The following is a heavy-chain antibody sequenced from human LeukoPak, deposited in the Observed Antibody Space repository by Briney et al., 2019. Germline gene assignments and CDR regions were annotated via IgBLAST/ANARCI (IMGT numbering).Heavy chain of an antibody. V-gene: IGHV4-38-2*02. CDR2: IYHSGST. Sequence: NPSETLSLTCTVSGYSISSGYYWGWIRQPPGKGLEWIGSIYHSGSTYYNPSLKSRVTISVDTSKNQFSLKLSSVTAADTAVYYCATPFRDYGDYRFPFDYWGQGTLVTVSS. D-gene: IGHD4-17*01. CDR3: ATPFRDYGDYRFPFDY. J-gene: IGHJ4*02. CDR1: GYSISSGYY.